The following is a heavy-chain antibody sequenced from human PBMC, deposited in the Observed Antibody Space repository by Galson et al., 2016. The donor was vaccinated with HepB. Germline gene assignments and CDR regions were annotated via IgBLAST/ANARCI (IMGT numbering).Heavy chain of an antibody. CDR1: GFTFRSYG. CDR3: AREGRLGDGLDV. V-gene: IGHV3-23*01. J-gene: IGHJ6*02. CDR2: ISGSGGGA. Sequence: SLRLSCAASGFTFRSYGMNWVRQAPGKGLEWVSGISGSGGGAYYGDSGKGRFTISRDNSKKTLHLQINSLRAEDTAVYYCAREGRLGDGLDVWGQGTTVTVSS. D-gene: IGHD3-10*01.